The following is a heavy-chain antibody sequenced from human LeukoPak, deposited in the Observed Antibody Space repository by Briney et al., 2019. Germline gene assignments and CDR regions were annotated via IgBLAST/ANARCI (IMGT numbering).Heavy chain of an antibody. CDR3: ARLSGSGSYRHRYYMDV. J-gene: IGHJ6*03. CDR1: GFTFSSYS. V-gene: IGHV3-48*01. CDR2: IGSSSSTI. Sequence: GGSLRLSCAASGFTFSSYSMNWVRQAPGKGLEWVAYIGSSSSTIFYADSVKGRFTISRDNAKNSLYLQMNSLRAEDTAVYYCARLSGSGSYRHRYYMDVWGKGTTVTISS. D-gene: IGHD3-10*01.